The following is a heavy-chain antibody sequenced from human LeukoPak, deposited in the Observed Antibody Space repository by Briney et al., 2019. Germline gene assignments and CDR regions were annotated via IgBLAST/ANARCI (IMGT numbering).Heavy chain of an antibody. V-gene: IGHV4-61*01. CDR3: ARGRSYGFDFDS. CDR1: GVSINTCCYY. CDR2: KYYSGST. Sequence: SETLSLTCDVSGVSINTCCYYWSWLRHPPGKGLEWIGYKYYSGSTRYNSSLRSRLTLSLDTSKNQISLRLTSVTAADTAVYYCARGRSYGFDFDSWGPGTLVIVSS. D-gene: IGHD5-18*01. J-gene: IGHJ4*02.